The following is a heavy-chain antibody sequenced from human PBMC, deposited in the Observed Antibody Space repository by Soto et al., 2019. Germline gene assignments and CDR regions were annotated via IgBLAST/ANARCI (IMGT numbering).Heavy chain of an antibody. CDR3: AGDAAAGLNDY. Sequence: ASVKVSCKASGYTFTSYAISWVRQAPGQGLEWMGWISAYNGNTNYAQKLQGRVTMTTDTSTSTAYMELRSLRSDDTAVYYCAGDAAAGLNDYWGQGTLVTVSS. D-gene: IGHD6-13*01. V-gene: IGHV1-18*01. CDR1: GYTFTSYA. J-gene: IGHJ4*02. CDR2: ISAYNGNT.